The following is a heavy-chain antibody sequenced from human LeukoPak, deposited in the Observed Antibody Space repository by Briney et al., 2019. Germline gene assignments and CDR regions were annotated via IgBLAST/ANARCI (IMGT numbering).Heavy chain of an antibody. CDR1: EFTFSSYV. CDR3: AKGSGGSRPYYFDH. Sequence: PGGSLRLSCAASEFTFSSYVMSWVRQAPGKGLEGVSAITGYSDGTYKPDSVKGRFILSRENSKNTLYLKLNRLRAEDTAVYYCAKGSGGSRPYYFDHWGQGTLVTVSS. J-gene: IGHJ4*02. V-gene: IGHV3-23*01. CDR2: ITGYSDGT. D-gene: IGHD6-13*01.